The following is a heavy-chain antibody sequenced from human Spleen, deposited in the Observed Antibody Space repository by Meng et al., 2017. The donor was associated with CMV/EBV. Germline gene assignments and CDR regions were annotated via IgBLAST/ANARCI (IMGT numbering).Heavy chain of an antibody. CDR3: AREGYYDFNNWFDP. J-gene: IGHJ5*02. V-gene: IGHV4-61*01. CDR1: GDSISSNNW. CDR2: IYYSGST. Sequence: SETLSLTCAVSGDSISSNNWWSWIRQPPGKGLEWIGYIYYSGSTNYNPSLKSRVTISVDTSKNQFSLKLSSVTAADTAVYYCAREGYYDFNNWFDPWGQGTLVTVSS. D-gene: IGHD3-3*01.